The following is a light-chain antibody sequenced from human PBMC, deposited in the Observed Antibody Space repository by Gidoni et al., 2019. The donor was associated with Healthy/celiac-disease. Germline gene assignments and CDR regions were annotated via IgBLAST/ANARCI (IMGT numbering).Light chain of an antibody. CDR2: EDN. CDR3: QSYDSSNQGV. CDR1: SGSIASNY. V-gene: IGLV6-57*02. J-gene: IGLJ3*02. Sequence: NFMLPQPHSVSESPGKTVTISCTGSSGSIASNYVQWYQQRPGSAPTTVIYEDNQRPSGVPDRFSCSIDSSSNSASLTISGLKTEDEADYYCQSYDSSNQGVFGGGTKLTVL.